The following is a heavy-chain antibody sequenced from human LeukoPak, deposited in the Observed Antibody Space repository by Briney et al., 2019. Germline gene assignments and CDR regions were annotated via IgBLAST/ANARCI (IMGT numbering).Heavy chain of an antibody. CDR2: INTNTGNP. CDR3: ARDLPSSGWFLDAFDI. J-gene: IGHJ3*02. D-gene: IGHD6-19*01. Sequence: ASVKVSCKASGYTFTSYAMNWVRQAPGQGLEWMRWINTNTGNPTYAQGFTGRFVFSLDTSVSTAYLQISSLKAEDTAVYYCARDLPSSGWFLDAFDIWGQGTMVTVSS. V-gene: IGHV7-4-1*02. CDR1: GYTFTSYA.